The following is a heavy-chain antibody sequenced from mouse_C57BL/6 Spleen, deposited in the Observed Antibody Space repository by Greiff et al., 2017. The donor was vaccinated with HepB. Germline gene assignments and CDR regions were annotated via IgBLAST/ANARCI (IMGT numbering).Heavy chain of an antibody. D-gene: IGHD2-5*01. CDR1: GYTFTSYW. CDR3: ARSYYSNYVSYWYFDV. V-gene: IGHV1-55*01. CDR2: IYPGSGST. Sequence: VQLQQPGAELVKPGASVKMSCKASGYTFTSYWITWVKQRPGQGLEWIGDIYPGSGSTNYNEKFKSKATLTVDTSSSTAYMQLSSLTSEDSAVYYCARSYYSNYVSYWYFDVWGTGTTVTVSS. J-gene: IGHJ1*03.